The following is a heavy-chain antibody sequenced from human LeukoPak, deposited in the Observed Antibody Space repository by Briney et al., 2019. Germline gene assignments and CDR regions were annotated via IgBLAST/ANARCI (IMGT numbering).Heavy chain of an antibody. V-gene: IGHV1-2*02. J-gene: IGHJ5*02. D-gene: IGHD2-21*01. CDR1: GYSFTDYY. Sequence: GASVKVSCKPSGYSFTDYYMHWVRQAPGQGLEWMGWINPNSGGTSSAQKFQGRVTMTRDTSITTVYMEVRWLTSDDTAVYYCARADRLHGGPYLIGPWGQGTLVTVSS. CDR3: ARADRLHGGPYLIGP. CDR2: INPNSGGT.